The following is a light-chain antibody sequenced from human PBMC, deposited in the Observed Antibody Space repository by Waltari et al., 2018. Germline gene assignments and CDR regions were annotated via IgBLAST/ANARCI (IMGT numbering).Light chain of an antibody. CDR1: RSDVGNYNL. CDR3: CSYAASSTWV. Sequence: QSALTQPASVSGSPGQSITISCPGTRSDVGNYNLVSWYQQHPGKAPKLMIYEVATRPSGVSNRFSGSKSGNTASLTISGLQAEDEADYYCCSYAASSTWVFGGGTKLTVL. CDR2: EVA. J-gene: IGLJ3*02. V-gene: IGLV2-23*02.